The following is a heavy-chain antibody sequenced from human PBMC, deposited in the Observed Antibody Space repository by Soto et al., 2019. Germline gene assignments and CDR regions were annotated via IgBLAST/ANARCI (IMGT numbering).Heavy chain of an antibody. CDR1: GFTFSSYA. D-gene: IGHD3-3*01. J-gene: IGHJ6*03. V-gene: IGHV3-23*01. Sequence: EVQLLESGGGLVQPGGSLRLSCAASGFTFSSYAMSWVRQAPGKGLEWVSAISGSGGSTYYADSVKGRFPISRDNSKTTLYLQMNGLEAEDTAVYYCAKVLVEFWSGYSGLAYYYYYLDVWGKGTTVTVSS. CDR2: ISGSGGST. CDR3: AKVLVEFWSGYSGLAYYYYYLDV.